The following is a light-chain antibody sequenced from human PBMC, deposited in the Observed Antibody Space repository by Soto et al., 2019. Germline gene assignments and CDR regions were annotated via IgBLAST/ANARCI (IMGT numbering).Light chain of an antibody. CDR3: QQYGSSPPIT. CDR1: QNVDSNY. Sequence: EILMTQSPATLSVSPGARATLSCRASQNVDSNYLAWYQQKPGQAPRLLIYDASSRATGIPDRFSGSGSGTDFTLTISRLEPEDSAVYYCQQYGSSPPITFGQGTRLEIK. V-gene: IGKV3-20*01. J-gene: IGKJ5*01. CDR2: DAS.